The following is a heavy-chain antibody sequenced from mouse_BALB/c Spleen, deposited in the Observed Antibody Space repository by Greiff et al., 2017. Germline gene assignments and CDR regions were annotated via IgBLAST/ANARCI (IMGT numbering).Heavy chain of an antibody. CDR2: IWGGGST. CDR3: AKDSSGPAWFAY. D-gene: IGHD3-2*01. V-gene: IGHV2-6-4*01. Sequence: VMLVESGPGLVAPSQSLSITCTVSGFSLSRYSVHWVRQPPGKGLEWLGMIWGGGSTDYNSALKSRLSISKDNSKSQVFLKMNSLQTDDTAMYYCAKDSSGPAWFAYWGQGTLVTVSA. CDR1: GFSLSRYS. J-gene: IGHJ3*01.